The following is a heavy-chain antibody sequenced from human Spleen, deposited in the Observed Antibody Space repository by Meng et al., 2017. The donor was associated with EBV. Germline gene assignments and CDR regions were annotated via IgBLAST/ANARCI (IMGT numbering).Heavy chain of an antibody. CDR3: ARHPGDYYSDTSGFETYFDS. D-gene: IGHD3-22*01. CDR1: AYTLSGVA. CDR2: VVPSEGKS. V-gene: IGHV1-69*13. Sequence: QGHVDRAGTVGMRPWALVKISLKVSAYTLSGVAMHGGCQAHGQGLEGMGAVVPSEGKSHEAEKFQDRVTIPADDFTSTAYLELSILTFEDTAAYYCARHPGDYYSDTSGFETYFDSWGQGTLVTVSS. J-gene: IGHJ4*02.